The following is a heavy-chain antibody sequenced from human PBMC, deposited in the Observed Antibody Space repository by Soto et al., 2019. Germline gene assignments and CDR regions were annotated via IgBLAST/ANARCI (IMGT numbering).Heavy chain of an antibody. J-gene: IGHJ5*02. CDR1: GGSISSSSYY. CDR2: IYYSGST. CDR3: ARVLPPGYCSGGSCYTFDP. D-gene: IGHD2-15*01. Sequence: SETLSLTCTVSGGSISSSSYYWGWIRQPPGKGLEWIGYIYYSGSTNYNPSLKSRVTISVDTSKNQFSLKLSSVTAADTAVYYCARVLPPGYCSGGSCYTFDPWGQGTLVTVPS. V-gene: IGHV4-61*05.